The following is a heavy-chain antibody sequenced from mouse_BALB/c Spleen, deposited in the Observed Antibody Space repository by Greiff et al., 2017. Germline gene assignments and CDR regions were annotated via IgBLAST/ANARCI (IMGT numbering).Heavy chain of an antibody. V-gene: IGHV5-15*02. CDR3: ARDRGHFDY. Sequence: EVKLVESGGGLVQPGGSRKLSCAASGFTFSDYGMAWVRQAPGKGPEWVAFISNLAYSIYYADTVTGRFTISRENAKNTLYLEMSSLRSEDTAMYYCARDRGHFDYWGQGTTLTVSS. J-gene: IGHJ2*01. CDR2: ISNLAYSI. CDR1: GFTFSDYG.